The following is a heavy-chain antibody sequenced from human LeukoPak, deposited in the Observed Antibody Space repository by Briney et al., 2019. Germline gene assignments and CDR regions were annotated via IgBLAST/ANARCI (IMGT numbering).Heavy chain of an antibody. CDR1: GFTFDDYT. V-gene: IGHV3-43*01. CDR3: AKDGVTKGHMDV. D-gene: IGHD4-11*01. CDR2: ISWDGGST. Sequence: GGSLRLSCAASGFTFDDYTMHWVRQAPGKGLEWVSLISWDGGSTYYADSVKGRFTISRDNSKNSLYLQMNSLRTEDTALYYCAKDGVTKGHMDVWGRGTTVTVSS. J-gene: IGHJ6*03.